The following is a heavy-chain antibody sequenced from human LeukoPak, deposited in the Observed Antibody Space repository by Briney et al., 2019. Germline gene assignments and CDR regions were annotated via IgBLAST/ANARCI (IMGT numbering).Heavy chain of an antibody. J-gene: IGHJ4*02. CDR1: GVSISNYF. D-gene: IGHD1-26*01. V-gene: IGHV4-59*12. CDR3: ARGERLGLDY. Sequence: PSETLSLTCTVSGVSISNYFGRWIRQPPEEGVWWVGHIYYSVNINYNPSLQSRVTISVDTSHNQVSLQLPSVNASHTAIFYCARGERLGLDYWGQGTLVTVSS. CDR2: IYYSVNI.